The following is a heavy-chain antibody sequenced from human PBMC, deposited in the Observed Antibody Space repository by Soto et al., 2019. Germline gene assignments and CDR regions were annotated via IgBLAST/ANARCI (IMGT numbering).Heavy chain of an antibody. CDR3: ARQASGYYYGWFDP. V-gene: IGHV4-39*01. Sequence: QLLLQESGPGLVKPSETLSLTCTVSGGSILDSTYYWAWIRQPPGKGLEWIGTIFYSGGTFYTPSLKSRVPMSVDTSNNQSSLKLSSVTAADTAVYYCARQASGYYYGWFDPWGQGTLVTVSS. J-gene: IGHJ5*02. CDR2: IFYSGGT. D-gene: IGHD3-22*01. CDR1: GGSILDSTYY.